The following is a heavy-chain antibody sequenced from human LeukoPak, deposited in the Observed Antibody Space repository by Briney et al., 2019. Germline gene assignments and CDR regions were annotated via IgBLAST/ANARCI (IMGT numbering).Heavy chain of an antibody. D-gene: IGHD2-2*01. CDR3: ARREDIVIVPAHAFDI. J-gene: IGHJ3*02. CDR1: GGSISSSRYY. V-gene: IGHV4-39*01. CDR2: IYYSGST. Sequence: SETLSLTCTVSGGSISSSRYYWGRIRQPPGKGLEWIGTIYYSGSTYYNPSLKSRVTISVDTSKNLFSLKLSFVTAADTAVYYCARREDIVIVPAHAFDIWGQGTMVTVSS.